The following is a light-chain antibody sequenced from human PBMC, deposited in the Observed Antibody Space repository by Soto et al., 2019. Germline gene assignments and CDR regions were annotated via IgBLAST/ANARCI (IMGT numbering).Light chain of an antibody. CDR3: QHYGSSPRT. Sequence: IVLTQSPGTLSLSPGERATLSCRASQSVSATHLAWYQQKPGQAPRLLLYGASTRATGIPDRFSGSGSGTDFTLTISRVEPEDFAVFYCQHYGSSPRTFGGGTKVDIK. J-gene: IGKJ4*01. V-gene: IGKV3-20*01. CDR2: GAS. CDR1: QSVSATH.